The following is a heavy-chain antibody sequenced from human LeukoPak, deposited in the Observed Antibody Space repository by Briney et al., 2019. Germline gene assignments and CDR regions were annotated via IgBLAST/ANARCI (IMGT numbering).Heavy chain of an antibody. D-gene: IGHD6-19*01. CDR1: GGSISSYY. CDR3: ARTTGGIAVAGSNWFDP. V-gene: IGHV4-59*08. CDR2: IYYSGST. J-gene: IGHJ5*02. Sequence: PSETLSLTCTVPGGSISSYYWSWIRQPPGKGLEWIGYIYYSGSTNYNPSLKSRVTISVDTSKNQFSLKLSSVTAADTAVYYCARTTGGIAVAGSNWFDPWGQGTLVTVSS.